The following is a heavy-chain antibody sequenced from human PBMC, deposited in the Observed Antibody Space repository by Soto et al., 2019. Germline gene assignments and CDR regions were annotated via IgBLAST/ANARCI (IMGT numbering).Heavy chain of an antibody. J-gene: IGHJ3*02. CDR1: GYTFTRYD. CDR3: ARGRSIAAAGTSNAFEI. D-gene: IGHD6-13*01. CDR2: MNPNSGNT. Sequence: QVQLVQSGAEVKKPGASVKVSCKASGYTFTRYDINWVRQATGQGLEWMGWMNPNSGNTGYAQKFQGRVTMTSNTSISTAYRELISLRSEDTAVYYCARGRSIAAAGTSNAFEIWGQGTMVTVSS. V-gene: IGHV1-8*01.